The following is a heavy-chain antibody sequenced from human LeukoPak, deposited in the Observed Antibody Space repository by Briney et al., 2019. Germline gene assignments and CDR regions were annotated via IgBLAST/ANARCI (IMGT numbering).Heavy chain of an antibody. Sequence: PGGPLRLSCAASGFTFSNYGMSWVRQAPGTGLEWVSGISDSGDSTYYADSVKGRFTISRDNSKNTLYLEMNSLRGEDTAVYYCAKDASSGTYFDYWGQGTPVTVSP. V-gene: IGHV3-23*01. CDR3: AKDASSGTYFDY. CDR2: ISDSGDST. CDR1: GFTFSNYG. J-gene: IGHJ4*02. D-gene: IGHD1-26*01.